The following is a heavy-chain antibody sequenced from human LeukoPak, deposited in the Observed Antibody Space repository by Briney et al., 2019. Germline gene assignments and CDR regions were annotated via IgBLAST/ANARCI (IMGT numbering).Heavy chain of an antibody. Sequence: PGGSQTLSCSVSGFTFKSYEMNWVRLAPGKGLEWIAYISSGGTIIFYADSVKGRFTVSRDNDKSLLYLQMNSLRADDTATYYCVRSLTIAVAGTDLWGQGTVVTVS. V-gene: IGHV3-48*03. D-gene: IGHD6-19*01. J-gene: IGHJ5*02. CDR3: VRSLTIAVAGTDL. CDR2: ISSGGTII. CDR1: GFTFKSYE.